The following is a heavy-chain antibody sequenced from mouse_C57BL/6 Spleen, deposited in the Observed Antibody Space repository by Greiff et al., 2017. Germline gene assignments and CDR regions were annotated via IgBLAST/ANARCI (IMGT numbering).Heavy chain of an antibody. V-gene: IGHV1-81*01. CDR3: ARREEAY. J-gene: IGHJ3*01. CDR2: IYPRSGNT. CDR1: GYTFTSYG. Sequence: VQLQQSGAELARPGASVKLSCKASGYTFTSYGISWVKQRPGQGLGWIGEIYPRSGNTYYNEKFKGKATLTADKSSSTAYMELRSLTSEDSAVYFCARREEAYWGQGTLVTVSA.